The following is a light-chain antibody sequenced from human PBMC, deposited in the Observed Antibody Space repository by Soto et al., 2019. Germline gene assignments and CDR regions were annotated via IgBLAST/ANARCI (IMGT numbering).Light chain of an antibody. CDR3: QQVNTYPRGT. J-gene: IGKJ2*01. Sequence: IQLTQSPSSLSASVGDRVTITCRASQGISSDLAWYQQKPGKAPNLLIYGASTLQSGVPSRFSGSGSGTGFTLTISSLQPEDFATYYCQQVNTYPRGTLGQGTKLEIK. CDR2: GAS. CDR1: QGISSD. V-gene: IGKV1-9*01.